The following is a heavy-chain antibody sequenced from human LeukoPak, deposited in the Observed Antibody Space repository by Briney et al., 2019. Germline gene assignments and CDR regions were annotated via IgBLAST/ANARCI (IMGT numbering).Heavy chain of an antibody. Sequence: GGSLRLSCAASGFTFSDYYMSWIRQAPGKGLEWVSYISSSGSTIYYADSVKGRFTISRDNAKNSLYLQMNSLIAEDTAVYYCAREYDDYGDRNSSFTLDYWGQGALVTVSS. CDR2: ISSSGSTI. D-gene: IGHD4-17*01. V-gene: IGHV3-11*01. CDR3: AREYDDYGDRNSSFTLDY. J-gene: IGHJ4*02. CDR1: GFTFSDYY.